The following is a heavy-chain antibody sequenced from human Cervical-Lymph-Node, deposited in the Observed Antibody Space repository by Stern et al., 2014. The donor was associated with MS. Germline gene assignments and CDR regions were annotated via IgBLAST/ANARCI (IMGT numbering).Heavy chain of an antibody. CDR1: GGSISSSGYY. Sequence: QVQLVESGPGLVKPSQTLSLTCTVSGGSISSSGYYWSWIRQPADKGLEWIGRIHDRGRTYYNPSLKSRGPKSMGPAKNQFSLKLPSVTAADTAVYYCATTRWDLFTWNWFDPWGQGTLVTVSS. V-gene: IGHV4-61*02. CDR2: IHDRGRT. J-gene: IGHJ5*02. CDR3: ATTRWDLFTWNWFDP. D-gene: IGHD1-26*01.